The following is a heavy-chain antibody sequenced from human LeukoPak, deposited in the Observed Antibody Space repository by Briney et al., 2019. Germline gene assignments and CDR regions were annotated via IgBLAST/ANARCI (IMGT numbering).Heavy chain of an antibody. CDR2: IIPIFGTA. J-gene: IGHJ4*02. V-gene: IGHV1-69*05. Sequence: SVKVSCKASGGTFSSYAISWVRQAPGQGLEWMGGIIPIFGTANYAQKFQGRVTVTTDESTSTAYMELSSLRSEDTAVYYCARGMKIYYDSSGYFVWGQGTLVTVSS. CDR3: ARGMKIYYDSSGYFV. D-gene: IGHD3-22*01. CDR1: GGTFSSYA.